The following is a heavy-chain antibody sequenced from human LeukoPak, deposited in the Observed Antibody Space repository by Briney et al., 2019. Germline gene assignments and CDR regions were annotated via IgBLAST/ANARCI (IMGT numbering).Heavy chain of an antibody. J-gene: IGHJ4*02. CDR2: IIPIFGIA. CDR3: ARGTSSGWYLFDY. V-gene: IGHV1-69*10. CDR1: GGTFSSYA. D-gene: IGHD6-19*01. Sequence: GASVKVSCKASGGTFSSYAISWVRQAPGQGLEWMGGIIPIFGIANYAQKFQGRVTITADKSTSTAYMELSSLRSEDTAVYYCARGTSSGWYLFDYWGQGTLVTVSS.